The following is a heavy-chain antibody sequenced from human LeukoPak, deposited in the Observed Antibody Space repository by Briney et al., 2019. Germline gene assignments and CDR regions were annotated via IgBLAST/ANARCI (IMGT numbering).Heavy chain of an antibody. J-gene: IGHJ4*02. D-gene: IGHD3-16*01. Sequence: GESLKISCKGSGYNFPKYWIGWVRRMPGKGLEWMGITYPGDSDTTYSPSFQGQVTISADRSISTAYLQWSSLKASDTAMYYCARLLFGDGGGYWGQGTLVTVSS. CDR2: TYPGDSDT. V-gene: IGHV5-51*01. CDR3: ARLLFGDGGGY. CDR1: GYNFPKYW.